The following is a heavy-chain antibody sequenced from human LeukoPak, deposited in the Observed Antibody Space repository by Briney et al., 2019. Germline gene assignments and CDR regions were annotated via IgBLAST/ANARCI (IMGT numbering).Heavy chain of an antibody. CDR2: ISDSGGST. CDR1: GFTFNNYA. D-gene: IGHD3-3*01. CDR3: AREENFWSGRPFSPDY. Sequence: GGSLRLSCAASGFTFNNYAMNWVRQAPGKGLEWVSAISDSGGSTYYADSVKGRFTISRDNSKNTPYLQMNNLRVEDTAMYYCAREENFWSGRPFSPDYWGQGTLVTVSS. V-gene: IGHV3-23*01. J-gene: IGHJ4*02.